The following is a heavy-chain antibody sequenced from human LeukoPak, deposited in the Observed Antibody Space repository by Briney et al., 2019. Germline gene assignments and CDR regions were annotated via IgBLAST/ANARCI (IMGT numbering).Heavy chain of an antibody. CDR3: ARSQDYGDSGDAFDI. CDR1: GGSISSSSYY. D-gene: IGHD4-17*01. J-gene: IGHJ3*02. V-gene: IGHV4-39*07. Sequence: SETLSLTCTVSGGSISSSSYYWGWIRQPPGKGLEWIGEINHSGSTNYNPSLKSRVTISVDTSKNQLSLKLSSVTAADTAVYYCARSQDYGDSGDAFDIWGQGTMVTVSS. CDR2: INHSGST.